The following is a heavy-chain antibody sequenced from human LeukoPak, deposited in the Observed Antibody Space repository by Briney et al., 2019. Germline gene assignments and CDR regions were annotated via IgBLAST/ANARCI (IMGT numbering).Heavy chain of an antibody. J-gene: IGHJ3*01. Sequence: SRTLSLTCAISGDSVSSNSGVWNWIRQSPSRGLEWLGKTYHRSKWYNDYAVSVKSRITINPDTSKNQFSLHLNSVTPEDTAVYYCARSLWGGAFDVWGQGTMVAVSS. CDR3: ARSLWGGAFDV. D-gene: IGHD3-16*01. V-gene: IGHV6-1*01. CDR2: TYHRSKWYN. CDR1: GDSVSSNSGV.